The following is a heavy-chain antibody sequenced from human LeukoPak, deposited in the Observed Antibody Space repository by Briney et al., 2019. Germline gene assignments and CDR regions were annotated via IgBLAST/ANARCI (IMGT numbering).Heavy chain of an antibody. CDR1: GGSISHYY. Sequence: SETLSLTCTVSGGSISHYYWTWIRQSPGKGLEWIGYISYNGSTNYSPSLKSRVTMSVDTSKNQFSLKLRSVTAADMAIYYCARVRATCFDNWGQGTLVTVSS. J-gene: IGHJ4*02. V-gene: IGHV4-59*01. CDR2: ISYNGST. CDR3: ARVRATCFDN. D-gene: IGHD5-12*01.